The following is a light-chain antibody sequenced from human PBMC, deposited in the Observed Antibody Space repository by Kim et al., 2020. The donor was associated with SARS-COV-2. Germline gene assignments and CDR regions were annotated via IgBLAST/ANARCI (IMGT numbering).Light chain of an antibody. CDR1: NFGSQN. CDR3: QVWDTPTAV. V-gene: IGLV3-9*01. CDR2: GDT. Sequence: SYELTQPPSVSVALGQTARITCGRNNFGSQNVPWYQQKPGQAPVLVIYGDTNRPSGIPERFSGSNSGNTATLTISRTQAEDEADYYCQVWDTPTAVFGGGTQLTVL. J-gene: IGLJ2*01.